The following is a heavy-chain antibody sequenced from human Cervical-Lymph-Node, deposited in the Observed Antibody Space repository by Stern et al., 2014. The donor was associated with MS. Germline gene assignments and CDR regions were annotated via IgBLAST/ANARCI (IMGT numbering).Heavy chain of an antibody. CDR2: IYPGDPDT. Sequence: QLVQSEVEVKKPGESLKISCQGSGYSFPTFWIGWVRQMPGKGLEWMGFIYPGDPDTRYSPSFQGQFSISADTSVSTAYLQWDNLKASDTAMYYCARLGIAAAGAGSGNYFYYGMDVWGQGTTVTVSS. D-gene: IGHD6-13*01. CDR3: ARLGIAAAGAGSGNYFYYGMDV. V-gene: IGHV5-51*03. J-gene: IGHJ6*02. CDR1: GYSFPTFW.